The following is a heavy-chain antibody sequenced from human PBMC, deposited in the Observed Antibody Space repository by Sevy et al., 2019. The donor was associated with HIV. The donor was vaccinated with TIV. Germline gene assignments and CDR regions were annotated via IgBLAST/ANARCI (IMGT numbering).Heavy chain of an antibody. J-gene: IGHJ6*02. Sequence: GGSLRLSCAASGFTFSSYAMHWVRQAPGKGLEWVAVISYDGSNKYYADSVKGRFTISRDNSKNTLYLQMDGLRAEDTALYYCARDDGIDYYYFDMDVWGQGTTVTVSS. D-gene: IGHD2-21*01. CDR2: ISYDGSNK. CDR3: ARDDGIDYYYFDMDV. V-gene: IGHV3-30-3*01. CDR1: GFTFSSYA.